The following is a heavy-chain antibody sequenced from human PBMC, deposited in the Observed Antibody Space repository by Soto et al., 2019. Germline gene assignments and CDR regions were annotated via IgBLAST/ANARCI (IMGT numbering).Heavy chain of an antibody. Sequence: ASVKVSCKASGYTFTGCYMHWVRQAPGQGLEWMGWINPNSGGTNYAQKFQGRVTMTRDTSISTAYMELSRLRSDDTAVYYCARAPGYDFWSGYRLGDNWFDPCGQGPLVTVSS. D-gene: IGHD3-3*01. V-gene: IGHV1-2*02. CDR3: ARAPGYDFWSGYRLGDNWFDP. CDR2: INPNSGGT. CDR1: GYTFTGCY. J-gene: IGHJ5*02.